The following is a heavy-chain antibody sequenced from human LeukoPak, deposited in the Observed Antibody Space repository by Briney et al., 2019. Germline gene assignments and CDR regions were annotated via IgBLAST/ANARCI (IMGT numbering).Heavy chain of an antibody. D-gene: IGHD3-10*01. CDR1: GFTFSSYA. Sequence: GGSLRLSCAASGFTFSSYAMNWVRQAPGKGLEWVSVISGSGGSTYYADSVKGRFTISRDNSKNTLYLQVNSLRAEDTAIYYCAKDPHNGSYFDYWGQGTLVTVSS. CDR3: AKDPHNGSYFDY. V-gene: IGHV3-23*01. CDR2: ISGSGGST. J-gene: IGHJ4*02.